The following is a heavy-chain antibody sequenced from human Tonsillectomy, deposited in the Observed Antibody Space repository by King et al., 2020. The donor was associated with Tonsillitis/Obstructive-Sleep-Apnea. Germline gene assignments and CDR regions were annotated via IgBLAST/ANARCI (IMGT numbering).Heavy chain of an antibody. D-gene: IGHD4-23*01. V-gene: IGHV3-23*04. Sequence: VQLVESGGGLIQPGGSLRLSCAASGFTFTNYAMTWVRQAPGQGLEWVSVISDSGDSTFYADSVQGRFTISRDNSKKTLYLQMNSLRAEDTAVYYCAKDPTTVIRGYFDYWGQGTLVTVSS. CDR3: AKDPTTVIRGYFDY. CDR1: GFTFTNYA. J-gene: IGHJ4*02. CDR2: ISDSGDST.